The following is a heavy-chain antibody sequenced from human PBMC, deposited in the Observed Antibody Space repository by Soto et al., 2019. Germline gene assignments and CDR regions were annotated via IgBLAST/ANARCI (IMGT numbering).Heavy chain of an antibody. CDR3: AIGTYSNDSIGYDGTFEI. Sequence: SVKVSCPASGYTFTSYGINWVRQAPGQGLEWMGGLIPIFATASNAQKFQGRVAITADDSTSTAYMELSRLRSADTAVYYCAIGTYSNDSIGYDGTFEIGGQGTRVTVSS. J-gene: IGHJ3*02. V-gene: IGHV1-69*13. D-gene: IGHD3-22*01. CDR2: LIPIFATA. CDR1: GYTFTSYG.